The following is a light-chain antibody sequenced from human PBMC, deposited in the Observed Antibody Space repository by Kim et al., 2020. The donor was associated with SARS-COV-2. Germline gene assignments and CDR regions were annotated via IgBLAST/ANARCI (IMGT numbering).Light chain of an antibody. CDR3: QQRVNWPRT. Sequence: EIVLTQSPGTLSLSPGERATLSCRASQSVGSSFAWYQQKPGQAPRLLIYDAFSRATGIPARFSGSGSGTDFTLTISSLEPEDFAVYYCQQRVNWPRTFGEGTKVDIK. J-gene: IGKJ1*01. CDR2: DAF. CDR1: QSVGSS. V-gene: IGKV3-11*01.